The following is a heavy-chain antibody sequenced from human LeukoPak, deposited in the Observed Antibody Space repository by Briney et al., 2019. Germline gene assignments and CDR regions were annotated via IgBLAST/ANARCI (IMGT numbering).Heavy chain of an antibody. V-gene: IGHV3-23*01. Sequence: PGGSLTLSCAASGFTFSSYAMSGVRQAPGKVLEWVSAISDSGGSTYYADSVKGRFTISRDNSKNTLYLQMNSLRAEDTAIYYCAKDRVAVAGNYFDYWGQGTLVTVSS. CDR1: GFTFSSYA. J-gene: IGHJ4*02. D-gene: IGHD6-19*01. CDR3: AKDRVAVAGNYFDY. CDR2: ISDSGGST.